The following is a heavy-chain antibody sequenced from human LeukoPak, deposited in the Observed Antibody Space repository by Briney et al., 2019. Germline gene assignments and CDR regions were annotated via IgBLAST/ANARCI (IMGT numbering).Heavy chain of an antibody. V-gene: IGHV3-21*01. CDR2: ISSSSSNI. Sequence: GGALRLSCAASGFTFSSYSMNWVRQAPGKGLEWVSSISSSSSNIYYEVSVKGPFTISRDNTKNSLYLQMTSVRAEHTAVYYCARRGYDSSGYSYWGQGALVTVSS. J-gene: IGHJ4*02. CDR1: GFTFSSYS. D-gene: IGHD3-22*01. CDR3: ARRGYDSSGYSY.